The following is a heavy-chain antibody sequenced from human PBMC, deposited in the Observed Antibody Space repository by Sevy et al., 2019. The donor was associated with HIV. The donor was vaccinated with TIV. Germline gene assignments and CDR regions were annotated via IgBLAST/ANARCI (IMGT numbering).Heavy chain of an antibody. Sequence: GGSLRLSCAASGFSFRTYAMSWVRQAPGEGLERVSVISGNGDSTYYADSVKGRFTISRDNSKNTLYLQMNSLRAEDTAVYYCAKDQAYYYDRNGERGGAFDIWGQGTMVTVSS. CDR1: GFSFRTYA. J-gene: IGHJ3*02. V-gene: IGHV3-23*01. CDR3: AKDQAYYYDRNGERGGAFDI. D-gene: IGHD3-22*01. CDR2: ISGNGDST.